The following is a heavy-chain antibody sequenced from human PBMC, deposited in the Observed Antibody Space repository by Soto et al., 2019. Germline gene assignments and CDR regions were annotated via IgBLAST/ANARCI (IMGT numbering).Heavy chain of an antibody. D-gene: IGHD1-26*01. CDR3: TRDPYGGSRYYFDS. J-gene: IGHJ4*02. CDR2: IWYGGNNK. CDR1: GFTFTNYG. Sequence: GGSLRLSCAASGFTFTNYGMHWVRQAPGKGLEWVAVIWYGGNNKYYADSVKGRFAISKDNSQNTLYLQMNNLRPEDTAVYYCTRDPYGGSRYYFDSWGQGTLVTVSS. V-gene: IGHV3-33*01.